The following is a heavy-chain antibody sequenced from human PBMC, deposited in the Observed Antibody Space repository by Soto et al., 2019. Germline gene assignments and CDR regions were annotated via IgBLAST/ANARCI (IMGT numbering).Heavy chain of an antibody. Sequence: EVQVVESGGDLVEPGGSLRLSCETSGFMFSSAWMSWVRQAPGKGLEWVARIKSKKDDGARDYAAPVNGRFSISRDDSKSTVYLQMNSLRAEDTALYYCVEGWNDFWGQGTLVTVSS. CDR2: IKSKKDDGAR. V-gene: IGHV3-15*01. J-gene: IGHJ4*02. D-gene: IGHD1-1*01. CDR1: GFMFSSAW. CDR3: VEGWNDF.